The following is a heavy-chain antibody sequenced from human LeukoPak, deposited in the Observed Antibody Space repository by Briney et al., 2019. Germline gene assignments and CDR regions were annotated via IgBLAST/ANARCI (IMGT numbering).Heavy chain of an antibody. V-gene: IGHV3-21*01. CDR2: ISSSSSYI. J-gene: IGHJ2*01. CDR1: GFTFSSYS. CDR3: ARDPMYSSGWYDHGWDWYFDL. Sequence: PGGSLRLSCAASGFTFSSYSMNWVRQPPGKGLEWVSSISSSSSYIYYADSVKGRFTISRDNAKNSLYLQMNSLRAEDTAVYYCARDPMYSSGWYDHGWDWYFDLWGRGTLVTVSS. D-gene: IGHD6-19*01.